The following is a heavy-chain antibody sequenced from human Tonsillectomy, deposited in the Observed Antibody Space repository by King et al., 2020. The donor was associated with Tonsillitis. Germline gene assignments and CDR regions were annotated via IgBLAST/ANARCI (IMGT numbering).Heavy chain of an antibody. CDR3: AKDRYSTSSAGALDY. V-gene: IGHV3-23*02. J-gene: IGHJ4*02. CDR1: GLTFSSHA. Sequence: VQLVESGGGLVQPGGSMRLSCAASGLTFSSHAMNCVRQAPGKGLEWVSAISGSGDGTYCGDSVKVRFTISRDNSKSTLYLQMSRLRAEDTAVYYCAKDRYSTSSAGALDYWGQGTLVTVSS. D-gene: IGHD6-6*01. CDR2: ISGSGDGT.